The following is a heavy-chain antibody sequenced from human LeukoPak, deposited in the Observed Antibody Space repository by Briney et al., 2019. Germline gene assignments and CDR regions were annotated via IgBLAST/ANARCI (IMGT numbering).Heavy chain of an antibody. CDR1: GGTFSSYA. CDR3: APHKTTAFYMDV. J-gene: IGHJ6*03. CDR2: IIPIFGTA. Sequence: SVKVSCKASGGTFSSYAISWVRQAPGQGLEWMGGIIPIFGTANYAQKFQGRVTITTDESTSTAYMELSSLRSEDTAVYYCAPHKTTAFYMDVWGKGTTVTVSS. D-gene: IGHD1-1*01. V-gene: IGHV1-69*05.